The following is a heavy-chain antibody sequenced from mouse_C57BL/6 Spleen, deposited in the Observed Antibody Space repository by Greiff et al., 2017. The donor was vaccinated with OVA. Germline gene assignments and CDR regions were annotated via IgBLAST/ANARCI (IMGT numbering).Heavy chain of an antibody. CDR3: ARDYYGRSYRYFDG. CDR2: INPSNGGT. V-gene: IGHV1-53*01. D-gene: IGHD1-1*01. CDR1: GYTFTSYW. Sequence: VQLQQSGTELVKPGASVKLSCKASGYTFTSYWMHWVKQGPGQGLEWIGNINPSNGGTNYNDRFKSKSTLSVDNSSNTAYMQLSSLTSEDSAFDDRARDYYGRSYRYFDGWGTGTAGTVAS. J-gene: IGHJ1*03.